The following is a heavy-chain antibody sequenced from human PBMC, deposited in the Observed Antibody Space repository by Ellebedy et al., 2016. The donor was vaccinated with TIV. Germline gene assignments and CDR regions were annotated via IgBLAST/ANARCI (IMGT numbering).Heavy chain of an antibody. D-gene: IGHD2-2*02. V-gene: IGHV4-61*01. CDR1: GGSVSSGSHY. CDR3: AGGSYTPYGMDV. CDR2: RYYIGTT. J-gene: IGHJ6*02. Sequence: SETPSLTCTVSGGSVSSGSHYWNWIRQPPGKGLEWIGYRYYIGTTNYNPSLKSRVTISEDTSKNQFSLRLSSVTAADTAVYYCAGGSYTPYGMDVWGQGTTVTVSS.